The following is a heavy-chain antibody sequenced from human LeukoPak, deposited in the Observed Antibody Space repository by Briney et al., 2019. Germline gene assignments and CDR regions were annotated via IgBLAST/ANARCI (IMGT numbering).Heavy chain of an antibody. D-gene: IGHD1-26*01. CDR2: INPKSGGT. CDR3: ARDRGRELKAPVGAFDI. J-gene: IGHJ3*02. V-gene: IGHV1-2*04. CDR1: GYTYTGYY. Sequence: GSVKVTCKASGYTYTGYYMHGVRQPTARGLEWVGWINPKSGGTNYAQKFQGWVTMTRDTSISTAYMELSRLRSDDTAVYYCARDRGRELKAPVGAFDIWGQGTMVTVSS.